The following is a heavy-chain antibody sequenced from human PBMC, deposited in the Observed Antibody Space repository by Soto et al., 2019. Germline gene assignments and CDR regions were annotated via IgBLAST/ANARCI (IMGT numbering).Heavy chain of an antibody. Sequence: QVQLVESGGGVVQPGRSLRLSCAASGFTFSRYGMHWVRQAPGKGLEWVAVISYDGSGKYYADSVKGRFTISKDSSKNTRYRQMNSLRAEDTAVYHCACEVCGVVGSACDYWGQGTQVTVSS. J-gene: IGHJ4*02. D-gene: IGHD3-3*01. CDR2: ISYDGSGK. CDR3: ACEVCGVVGSACDY. V-gene: IGHV3-30-3*01. CDR1: GFTFSRYG.